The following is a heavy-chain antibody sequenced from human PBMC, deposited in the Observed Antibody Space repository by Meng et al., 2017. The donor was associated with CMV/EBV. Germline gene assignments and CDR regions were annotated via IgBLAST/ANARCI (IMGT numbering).Heavy chain of an antibody. Sequence: QILLKECGPAMVKPTETRTLTCTCSELSLSHIGVGVGWSRQHPGKDLGWLALIYVDDDKRYRPSLKSRLTITKDTSKNQVVLTITNMDPVDTATYYCARIAAAGRFDYWGQGTLVTVSS. D-gene: IGHD6-13*01. J-gene: IGHJ4*02. CDR2: IYVDDDK. CDR3: ARIAAAGRFDY. CDR1: ELSLSHIGVG. V-gene: IGHV2-5*02.